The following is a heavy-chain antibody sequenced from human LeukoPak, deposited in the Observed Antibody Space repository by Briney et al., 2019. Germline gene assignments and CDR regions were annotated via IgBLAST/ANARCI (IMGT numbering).Heavy chain of an antibody. CDR2: ISGSGGST. D-gene: IGHD2-15*01. V-gene: IGHV3-23*01. CDR3: AKDRVVVAATLPDAFDI. J-gene: IGHJ3*02. Sequence: GGCLSLSCAASGFTFSSYAMSWVRLAPGKGLEWVSAISGSGGSTYYADSVKGRFTISRDNSKNTLYLQMNSLRAEDTAVYYCAKDRVVVAATLPDAFDIWGQGTMVTVSS. CDR1: GFTFSSYA.